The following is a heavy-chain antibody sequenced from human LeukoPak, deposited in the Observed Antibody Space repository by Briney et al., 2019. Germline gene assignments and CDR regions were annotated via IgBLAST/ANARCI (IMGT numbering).Heavy chain of an antibody. V-gene: IGHV3-7*01. Sequence: PGGSLRLSCAASGFTVSSKYMSWVRQAPGKGLEWVANIKQDGSEKYYVDSVKGRFTISRDNAKNSLYLQMNSLRAEDTAVYYCARGEAAAAFYYYYYYMDVWGKGTTVTVSS. J-gene: IGHJ6*03. CDR2: IKQDGSEK. CDR3: ARGEAAAAFYYYYYYMDV. CDR1: GFTVSSKY. D-gene: IGHD6-13*01.